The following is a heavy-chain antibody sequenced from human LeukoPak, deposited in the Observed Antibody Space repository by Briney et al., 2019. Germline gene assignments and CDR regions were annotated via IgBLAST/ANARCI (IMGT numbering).Heavy chain of an antibody. CDR3: ARGYSGYDPTYFDY. J-gene: IGHJ4*02. CDR1: GGSISSYY. Sequence: PSGTLSLTCTVSGGSISSYYWSWIRQPPGKGLEWIGYMYYSGNTKYNPSLKSRVTISGDTSKKQFSLKLSSVTAADTAVYYCARGYSGYDPTYFDYWGQGTLVTVSS. D-gene: IGHD5-12*01. CDR2: MYYSGNT. V-gene: IGHV4-59*01.